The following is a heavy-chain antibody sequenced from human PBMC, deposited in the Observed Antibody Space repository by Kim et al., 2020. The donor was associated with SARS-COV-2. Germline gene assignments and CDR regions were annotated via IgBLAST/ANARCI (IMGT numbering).Heavy chain of an antibody. D-gene: IGHD2-21*01. CDR1: GASVRSTSYF. J-gene: IGHJ5*02. Sequence: SETLSLTCSVYGASVRSTSYFWAWIRQSPGKGLEWIGSVYYTGTTYYNPSLWSRVSISVDTSSNQFSLEMNSVTAADTAVYFCARLGRWGFVVVPAVISWGRGSLVTVSS. V-gene: IGHV4-39*01. CDR2: VYYTGTT. CDR3: ARLGRWGFVVVPAVIS.